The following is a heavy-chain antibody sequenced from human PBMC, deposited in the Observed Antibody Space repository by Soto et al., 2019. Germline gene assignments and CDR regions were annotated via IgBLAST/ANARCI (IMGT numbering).Heavy chain of an antibody. V-gene: IGHV3-20*04. J-gene: IGHJ4*02. CDR3: AKEYGHGYWYFDY. D-gene: IGHD5-18*01. Sequence: GGSLRLSCAASGFTFDDYGMSWVRQAPGKGLEWVSGINWNGGSTGYADSVKGRFSISRDTSKNTVSLQMNSLRAEDTAIYYCAKEYGHGYWYFDYWGQGTQVTVSS. CDR1: GFTFDDYG. CDR2: INWNGGST.